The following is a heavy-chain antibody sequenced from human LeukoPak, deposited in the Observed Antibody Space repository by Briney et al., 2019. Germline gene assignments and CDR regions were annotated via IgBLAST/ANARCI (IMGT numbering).Heavy chain of an antibody. J-gene: IGHJ3*02. CDR3: ARGRIAAAGTKTPDAFDI. V-gene: IGHV1-8*01. CDR1: GYTFTSYD. CDR2: MNPNSGNT. Sequence: ASVKVSCKASGYTFTSYDINWVRQATGQGLEWMGWMNPNSGNTGYAQKFQGRVTMTRNTSISTAYMELSSLRSDDTAVYYCARGRIAAAGTKTPDAFDIWGQGTMVTVSS. D-gene: IGHD6-13*01.